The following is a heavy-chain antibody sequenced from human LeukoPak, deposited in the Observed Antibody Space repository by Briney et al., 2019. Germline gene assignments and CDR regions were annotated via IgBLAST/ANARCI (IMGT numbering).Heavy chain of an antibody. Sequence: PGGSLRLSCAASGFNFSSQWMSWVRQAPGKGLEWVATVNQGATQKYYVDSVKGRFTISRDNAENSLYLQMNSLRAEDTAVYYCARDATRILTYYDYVWGSYRVGSDAFDIWGQGTMVTVSS. CDR3: ARDATRILTYYDYVWGSYRVGSDAFDI. CDR2: VNQGATQK. CDR1: GFNFSSQW. J-gene: IGHJ3*02. V-gene: IGHV3-7*01. D-gene: IGHD3-16*02.